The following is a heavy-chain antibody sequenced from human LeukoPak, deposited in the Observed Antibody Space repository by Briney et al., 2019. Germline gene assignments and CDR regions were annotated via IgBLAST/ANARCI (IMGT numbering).Heavy chain of an antibody. J-gene: IGHJ4*02. CDR1: GGSISSGGYY. D-gene: IGHD3-10*01. V-gene: IGHV4-31*03. CDR2: IYYSGST. CDR3: TTLYGSERRFDY. Sequence: PSQTLSLTCTVSGGSISSGGYYWSWIRQHPGKGLEWIGYIYYSGSTYYNPSLKSRVTISVDTSKNQFSLKLSSVTAADTAVYYCTTLYGSERRFDYWGQGTLVTVSS.